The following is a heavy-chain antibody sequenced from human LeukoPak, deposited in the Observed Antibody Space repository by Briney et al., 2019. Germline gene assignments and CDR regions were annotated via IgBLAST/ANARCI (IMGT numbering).Heavy chain of an antibody. D-gene: IGHD6-19*01. V-gene: IGHV4-39*01. CDR1: GGSLSSSSYY. Sequence: SETLSLTCTVSGGSLSSSSYYWDWIRQPPGKGLEWIGSIYYSGTAYYNPSLKSRFTISVDTSKNQFSLKLSSVTAADTTLYYCARRAASGWYDYWGQGILVTVSS. CDR3: ARRAASGWYDY. CDR2: IYYSGTA. J-gene: IGHJ4*02.